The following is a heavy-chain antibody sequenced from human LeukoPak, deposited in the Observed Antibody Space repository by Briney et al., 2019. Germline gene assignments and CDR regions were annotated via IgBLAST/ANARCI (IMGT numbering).Heavy chain of an antibody. CDR1: GNTLTDLS. CDR3: ARGARGYSYSLDY. J-gene: IGHJ4*02. V-gene: IGHV1-8*02. Sequence: ASVKVSCKVSGNTLTDLSINWVRQATGQGLEWMGWMNPNSGNTGYAQKFQGRVTMTRNTSISTAYMELSSLRSEDTAVYYCARGARGYSYSLDYWGQGTLVTVSS. CDR2: MNPNSGNT. D-gene: IGHD5-18*01.